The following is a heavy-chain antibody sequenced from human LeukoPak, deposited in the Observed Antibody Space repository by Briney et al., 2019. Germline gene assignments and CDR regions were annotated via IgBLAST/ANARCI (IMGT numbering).Heavy chain of an antibody. V-gene: IGHV4-59*06. CDR3: ARDAGWIQLWFYFDY. Sequence: SEALSLTCAVSGGSISSYYWSWIRQPPGKGLEWIGYIYYSGSTYYNPSLKSRVTISVDTSKNQFSLKLSSVTAADTAVYYCARDAGWIQLWFYFDYWGQGTLVTVSS. CDR2: IYYSGST. D-gene: IGHD5-18*01. J-gene: IGHJ4*02. CDR1: GGSISSYY.